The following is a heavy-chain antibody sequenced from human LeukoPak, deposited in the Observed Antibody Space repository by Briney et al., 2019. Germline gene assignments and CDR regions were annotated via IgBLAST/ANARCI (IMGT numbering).Heavy chain of an antibody. CDR3: AKGPGRLRLGELSLSPIDY. V-gene: IGHV3-23*01. Sequence: PGGSLRLSCAASGFTFSSYAMSWVRQAPGKGLEWVSAISGSGGSTYYADSVKGRFTISRDNSKNTLYLQMNSLRAEDTAVYYCAKGPGRLRLGELSLSPIDYWGQGTLVTVSS. CDR1: GFTFSSYA. CDR2: ISGSGGST. D-gene: IGHD3-16*02. J-gene: IGHJ4*02.